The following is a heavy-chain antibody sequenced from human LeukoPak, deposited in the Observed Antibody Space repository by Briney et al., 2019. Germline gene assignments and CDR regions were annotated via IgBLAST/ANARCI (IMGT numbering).Heavy chain of an antibody. CDR2: TSVYNGNT. CDR3: ARAARDDSLDY. V-gene: IGHV1-18*01. J-gene: IGHJ4*02. Sequence: ASVKVSCKASGYTFTSFGISWVRQAPGQGLEWMGWTSVYNGNTHYAQTLQGRVTMTTDTSTSTAYLELRSLRSDDTALYFCARAARDDSLDYWGQGTLVTVSS. CDR1: GYTFTSFG. D-gene: IGHD5-24*01.